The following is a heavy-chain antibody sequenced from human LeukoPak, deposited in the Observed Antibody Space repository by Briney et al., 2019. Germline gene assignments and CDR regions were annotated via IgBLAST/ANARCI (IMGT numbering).Heavy chain of an antibody. Sequence: GSLRLSCVASGFTFNTYNMNWVRQAPGKGLEWVSSITSSSSYIYYADSVKGRFTISRDNAKNSLSLQMNTLRDEDSAVYYCVREAAAALDWGHGALVTVSS. D-gene: IGHD6-13*01. CDR2: ITSSSSYI. V-gene: IGHV3-21*01. CDR3: VREAAAALD. J-gene: IGHJ4*01. CDR1: GFTFNTYN.